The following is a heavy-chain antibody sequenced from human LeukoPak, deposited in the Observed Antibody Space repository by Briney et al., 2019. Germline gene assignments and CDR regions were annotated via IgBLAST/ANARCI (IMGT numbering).Heavy chain of an antibody. J-gene: IGHJ4*02. CDR1: GFTVGSYY. CDR2: ISSADAT. Sequence: PGGSLRLPCAASGFTVGSYYMSWVRQAPGKGLEWVSLISSADATFYADSVKGRFTISRDNSKSTLYLQMNSLRPEDTAVYFCARAKMDTFNLFDSWGQGTLVTVSS. D-gene: IGHD5-24*01. V-gene: IGHV3-66*02. CDR3: ARAKMDTFNLFDS.